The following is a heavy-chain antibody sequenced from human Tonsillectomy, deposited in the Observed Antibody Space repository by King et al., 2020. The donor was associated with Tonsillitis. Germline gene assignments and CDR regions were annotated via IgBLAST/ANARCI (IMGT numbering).Heavy chain of an antibody. CDR2: IWDDGSNK. D-gene: IGHD3-22*01. J-gene: IGHJ3*01. Sequence: QLVQSGGGVVQPGRSLRLSCAASGFTFSGYGMHWVRQAPGKGLEWVALIWDDGSNKEYADSMKGRFTISRDNSKNTVYLQMNSLRAEDTAVYYCARGFGSSGDSYVRDVFDVWGQGTLVTVSS. CDR3: ARGFGSSGDSYVRDVFDV. V-gene: IGHV3-33*08. CDR1: GFTFSGYG.